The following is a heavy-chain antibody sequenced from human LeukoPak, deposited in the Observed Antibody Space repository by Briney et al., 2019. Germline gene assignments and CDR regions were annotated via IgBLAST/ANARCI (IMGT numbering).Heavy chain of an antibody. D-gene: IGHD2-2*01. J-gene: IGHJ6*02. CDR1: GFTSSSYA. CDR3: AREHDGAAYQGMDV. CDR2: ISSNGGST. Sequence: PGGSLTLSCAACGFTSSSYAMHWVRPAPGKGLEYVSAISSNGGSTYYANSVKGRFTISRDNSKNTLYLQMGSLRAEDMAVYYCAREHDGAAYQGMDVWGQGTTVTVSS. V-gene: IGHV3-64*01.